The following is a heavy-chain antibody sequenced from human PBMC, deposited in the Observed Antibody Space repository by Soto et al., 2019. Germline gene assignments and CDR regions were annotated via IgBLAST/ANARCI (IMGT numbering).Heavy chain of an antibody. J-gene: IGHJ3*02. CDR2: VDPEDGET. Sequence: EVQLVQSGAEVKKPGATVKISCKVSGYTFTDYYMHWVQQAPGKGLEWMGLVDPEDGETIYAEKFQGRVTITADTSTDTAYMELSSLRSEDTAVYYCATDQRKVSGHEGIDAFDIWGQGTMVTVSS. CDR3: ATDQRKVSGHEGIDAFDI. CDR1: GYTFTDYY. D-gene: IGHD2-15*01. V-gene: IGHV1-69-2*01.